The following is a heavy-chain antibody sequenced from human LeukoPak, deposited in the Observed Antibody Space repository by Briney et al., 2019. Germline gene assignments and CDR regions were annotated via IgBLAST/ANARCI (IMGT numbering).Heavy chain of an antibody. CDR1: GFPFSTYA. J-gene: IGHJ4*02. D-gene: IGHD6-13*01. CDR3: ARRGGSSWSSFDY. V-gene: IGHV3-23*01. Sequence: GGSLRLSCAASGFPFSTYAMSWVRQAPGKGLEWVSVISSSGGDTYYAASAKGRFTISRDNSGNTLFLQLNNLRVEDTAVYYCARRGGSSWSSFDYWGQGSLVTVSS. CDR2: ISSSGGDT.